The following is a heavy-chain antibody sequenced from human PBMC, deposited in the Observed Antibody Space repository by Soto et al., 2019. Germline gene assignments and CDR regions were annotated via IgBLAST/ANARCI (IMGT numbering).Heavy chain of an antibody. CDR3: ARGNHRWLQLWYFDL. J-gene: IGHJ2*01. Sequence: QVQLVQSGAEVKKPGSSVKVSCKASGGTFSNYPISWVRQAPGQGLEWMGGIIPIFGTVNYAQKFQGRVTITADESKSTGYMELSSLRSEDTAVYYCARGNHRWLQLWYFDLWGRGTLVTVSS. V-gene: IGHV1-69*12. D-gene: IGHD5-12*01. CDR1: GGTFSNYP. CDR2: IIPIFGTV.